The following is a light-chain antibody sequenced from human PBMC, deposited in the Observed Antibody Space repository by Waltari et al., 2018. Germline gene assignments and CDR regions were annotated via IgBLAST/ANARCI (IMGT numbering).Light chain of an antibody. CDR3: ALYMGSGIWV. J-gene: IGLJ3*02. CDR2: KAN. V-gene: IGLV8-61*01. Sequence: QTVVTQEPSLSVSPGGTVTLTCALSSGSLSTTSYATWYQQTPGQAPRTLVYKANARSSGVPARFSGSILGNTAALTIAGAQADEESDYYCALYMGSGIWVFGGGTRLTVL. CDR1: SGSLSTTSY.